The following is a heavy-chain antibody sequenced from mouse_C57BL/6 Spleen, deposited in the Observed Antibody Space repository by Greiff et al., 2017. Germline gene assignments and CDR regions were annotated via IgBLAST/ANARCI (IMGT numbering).Heavy chain of an antibody. D-gene: IGHD3-2*01. J-gene: IGHJ3*01. CDR1: GFTFSSYA. CDR3: ARDDREFGFAY. V-gene: IGHV5-4*01. CDR2: ISDGGSYT. Sequence: EVQLVESGGGLVKPGGSLKLSCAASGFTFSSYAMSWVRQTPEKRLEWVATISDGGSYTYYPDNVKGRFTISRDNAKNNLYLQMSHLKSEDTAMYYCARDDREFGFAYWGQGTLVTVSA.